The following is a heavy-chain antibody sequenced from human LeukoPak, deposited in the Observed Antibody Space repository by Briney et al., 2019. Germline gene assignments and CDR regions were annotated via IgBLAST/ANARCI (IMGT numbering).Heavy chain of an antibody. CDR3: ARDQDIVVVPAAMYPTYDAFDI. CDR1: GDSISSYY. CDR2: IYTSGST. J-gene: IGHJ3*02. D-gene: IGHD2-2*01. Sequence: SETLSLTCTVSGDSISSYYWSWIRQPPGKGLEWIGRIYTSGSTNYNPSLKSRVTMSVDTSKNQFSLKLSSVTAADTAVYYCARDQDIVVVPAAMYPTYDAFDIWGQGTMVTVSS. V-gene: IGHV4-4*07.